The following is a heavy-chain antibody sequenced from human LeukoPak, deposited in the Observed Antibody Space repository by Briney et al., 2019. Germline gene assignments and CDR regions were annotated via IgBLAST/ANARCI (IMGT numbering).Heavy chain of an antibody. CDR1: GGSISSYC. Sequence: PSETLSLTCTVSGGSISSYCWSWIRQPPGKGLEWIGYIYYSGSTNYNPSLKSRVTISVDTSKNQFPLKLSSVTAADTAVYYCARAEYYFDYWGQGTLVTVSS. V-gene: IGHV4-59*01. J-gene: IGHJ4*02. CDR3: ARAEYYFDY. CDR2: IYYSGST.